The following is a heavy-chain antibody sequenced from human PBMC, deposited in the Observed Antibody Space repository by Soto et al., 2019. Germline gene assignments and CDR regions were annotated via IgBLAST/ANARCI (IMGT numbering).Heavy chain of an antibody. CDR1: GFTFSSYG. CDR2: IWYDGSNK. CDR3: ARGREYYDILTGYSY. Sequence: GGSLRLSCAASGFTFSSYGMHWVRQAPGKGLEWVAVIWYDGSNKYYADSVKGRFTISRDNSKNTLYLQMNSLRAEDTAVYYCARGREYYDILTGYSYWGQGTLVTGSS. J-gene: IGHJ4*02. V-gene: IGHV3-33*01. D-gene: IGHD3-9*01.